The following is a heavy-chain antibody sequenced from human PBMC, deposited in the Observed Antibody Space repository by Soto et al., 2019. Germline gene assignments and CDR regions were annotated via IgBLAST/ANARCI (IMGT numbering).Heavy chain of an antibody. Sequence: EVQLVESGGALVRPGGSLRLFCGASCFPFSDAWMKWVRLAPGKGLEWGGRIKWSSHVGAVDYGAPVKGRFTISRDDSRNTLYLQLNSLTTEDTVVYYCTRGGPLGNYFDYWGQGTLVTVSA. CDR2: IKWSSHVGAV. D-gene: IGHD2-15*01. J-gene: IGHJ4*02. CDR3: TRGGPLGNYFDY. CDR1: CFPFSDAW. V-gene: IGHV3-15*07.